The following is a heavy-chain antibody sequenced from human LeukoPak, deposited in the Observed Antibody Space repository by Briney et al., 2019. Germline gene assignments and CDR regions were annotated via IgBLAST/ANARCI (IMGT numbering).Heavy chain of an antibody. D-gene: IGHD6-19*01. V-gene: IGHV1-2*02. CDR3: ARGTVAGVDY. CDR2: INPNSGGT. J-gene: IGHJ4*02. Sequence: MGWINPNSGGTNYAQKFQGRVTMTRDTSISTAYMELSRLRSDDTAVYYCARGTVAGVDYWGQGTLVTVSS.